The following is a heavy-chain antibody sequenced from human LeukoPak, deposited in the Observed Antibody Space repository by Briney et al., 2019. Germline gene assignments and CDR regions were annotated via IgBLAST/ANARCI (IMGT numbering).Heavy chain of an antibody. Sequence: GGSLRLSCVASGFTFSAHSMNWVRQAPGKGLEWVSSISSSSNYINYADSMRGRFTISRDNSKNTLYLQMNSLRAEDTAVYYCAKVVVVVAAPPYNWFDPWGQGTLVTVSS. V-gene: IGHV3-21*01. CDR2: ISSSSNYI. CDR1: GFTFSAHS. CDR3: AKVVVVVAAPPYNWFDP. J-gene: IGHJ5*02. D-gene: IGHD2-15*01.